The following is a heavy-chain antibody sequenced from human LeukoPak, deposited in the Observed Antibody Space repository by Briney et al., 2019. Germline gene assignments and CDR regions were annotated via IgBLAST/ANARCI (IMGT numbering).Heavy chain of an antibody. J-gene: IGHJ4*02. CDR1: GFTFSSYG. D-gene: IGHD6-13*01. CDR2: IWYDGSNK. Sequence: QPGGSLRLSCAASGFTFSSYGMHWVRQAPGKGLEWVAVIWYDGSNKYYADSVKGRFTISRDNSKNTLYLQMNSLRAEDTAVYYCARDSSSWFSLDYWGQGTLVTVSS. CDR3: ARDSSSWFSLDY. V-gene: IGHV3-33*01.